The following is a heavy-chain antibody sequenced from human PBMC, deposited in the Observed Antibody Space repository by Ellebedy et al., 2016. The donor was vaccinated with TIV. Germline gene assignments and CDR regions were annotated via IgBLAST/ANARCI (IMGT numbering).Heavy chain of an antibody. CDR1: GGSLTPYF. Sequence: SETLSLTXTVSGGSLTPYFWAWIRQPPGKTLEWIGYIYYTGRTKFNPSLNSRVTISLDTAKSQVSLKVTSVTAADTALYYCTRLGSGDSYGRYHPDSWGPGTLVTVSS. CDR3: TRLGSGDSYGRYHPDS. V-gene: IGHV4-59*12. D-gene: IGHD3-10*01. CDR2: IYYTGRT. J-gene: IGHJ4*02.